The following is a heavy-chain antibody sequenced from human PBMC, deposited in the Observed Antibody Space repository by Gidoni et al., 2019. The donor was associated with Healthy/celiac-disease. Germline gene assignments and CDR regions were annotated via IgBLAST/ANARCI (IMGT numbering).Heavy chain of an antibody. CDR2: IKSKTDGGTT. Sequence: EVQLVESGGGLVKPGGSLRLSCAASGFTFSNAWMSWVRQAPGKGLEWVGRIKSKTDGGTTDYAAPVKGRFTISRDDSKNTLYLQMNSLKTEDTAVYYCTTDGGERVGADIDYWGQGTLVTVSS. CDR3: TTDGGERVGADIDY. V-gene: IGHV3-15*01. J-gene: IGHJ4*02. CDR1: GFTFSNAW. D-gene: IGHD1-26*01.